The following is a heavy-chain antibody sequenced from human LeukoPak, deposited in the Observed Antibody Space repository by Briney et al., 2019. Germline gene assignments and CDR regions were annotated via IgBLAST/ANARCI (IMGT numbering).Heavy chain of an antibody. Sequence: GGSLRLSCAASGFTFSDYYMSWIRQAPGKGLEWVSYISSSGSTIYYADSVKGRFTISRDNAKNSLYLQMNSLRAEDTAVYYCARERPDYYDSSGYYSGGFDYWGQGTLVTVSS. CDR2: ISSSGSTI. D-gene: IGHD3-22*01. CDR1: GFTFSDYY. V-gene: IGHV3-11*04. CDR3: ARERPDYYDSSGYYSGGFDY. J-gene: IGHJ4*02.